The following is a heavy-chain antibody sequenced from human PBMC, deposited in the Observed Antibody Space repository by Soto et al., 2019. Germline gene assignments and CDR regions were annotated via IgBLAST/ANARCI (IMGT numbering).Heavy chain of an antibody. J-gene: IGHJ4*02. D-gene: IGHD5-18*01. CDR3: ARVDTAMVYYYFDY. V-gene: IGHV4-59*01. Sequence: SETLSLTCAVYGGSFSGYYWSWIRQPPGKGLEWIGYIYYSGSTNYNPSLKSRVTISVDTSKNQFSLKLSSVTAADTAVYYCARVDTAMVYYYFDYWGQGTLVTVSS. CDR2: IYYSGST. CDR1: GGSFSGYY.